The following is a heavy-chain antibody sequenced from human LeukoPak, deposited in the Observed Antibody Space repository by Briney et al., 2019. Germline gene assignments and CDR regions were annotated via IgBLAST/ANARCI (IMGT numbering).Heavy chain of an antibody. J-gene: IGHJ4*02. CDR1: GFTFSSYA. CDR3: ARLKAVAGPHYYFDY. D-gene: IGHD6-19*01. CDR2: ISYDGSNK. Sequence: GGSLRLSCGASGFTFSSYAMPWVRKAPGKGLEGVAVISYDGSNKDYADSVKGRFTISRDDSKNTLFLQMNSLRIDDTAVYYCARLKAVAGPHYYFDYWGQGTLVTVSS. V-gene: IGHV3-30*04.